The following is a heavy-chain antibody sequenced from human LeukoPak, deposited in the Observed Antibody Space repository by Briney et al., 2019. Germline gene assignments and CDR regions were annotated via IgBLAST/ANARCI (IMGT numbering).Heavy chain of an antibody. CDR3: ARVAARQLNEAFDI. CDR1: GYTFTSYG. V-gene: IGHV1-18*01. J-gene: IGHJ3*02. D-gene: IGHD6-6*01. Sequence: GASVKVSCKASGYTFTSYGISWVRQSPGQGLEWMGWISAYNGITNYGEKLQGRVSMTTDTSTTTAYMELRSLRSDDTAVYYCARVAARQLNEAFDIWGQGTMVTVSP. CDR2: ISAYNGIT.